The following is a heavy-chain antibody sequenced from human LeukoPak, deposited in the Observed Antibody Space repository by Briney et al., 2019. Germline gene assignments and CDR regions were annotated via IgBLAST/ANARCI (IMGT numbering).Heavy chain of an antibody. CDR3: ARDRDSGYDS. V-gene: IGHV3-21*01. D-gene: IGHD5-12*01. CDR1: GFTFSSYS. Sequence: GGSLRLSCAASGFTFSSYSMNWVRQAPGKGLEWVSSISGSSSYIYYADSVKGRFIISRDNAKNTLYLQMNSLRAEDTAVYYCARDRDSGYDSWGQGTLVTASS. J-gene: IGHJ4*02. CDR2: ISGSSSYI.